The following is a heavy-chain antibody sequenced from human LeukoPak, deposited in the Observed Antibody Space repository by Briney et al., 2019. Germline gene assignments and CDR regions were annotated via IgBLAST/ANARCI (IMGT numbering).Heavy chain of an antibody. CDR3: ARDHTIGSYYYYYMDV. J-gene: IGHJ6*03. CDR1: GGTFSSYA. Sequence: GASVKVSCKASGGTFSSYAISWVRQAPGQGLEWMGGIIPIFGTANYAQKFQGRVTITADESTSTAYMELSSLRSEDTAVYYCARDHTIGSYYYYYMDVWGKGTTVTISS. CDR2: IIPIFGTA. V-gene: IGHV1-69*13. D-gene: IGHD1-26*01.